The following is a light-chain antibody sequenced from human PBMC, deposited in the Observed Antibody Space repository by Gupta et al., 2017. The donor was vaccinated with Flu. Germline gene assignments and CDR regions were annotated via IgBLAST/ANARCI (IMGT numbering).Light chain of an antibody. Sequence: DIQMTQSPSSLSASVGDRITITCRASQSISVYLNWYQQRPGQAPQLLIYASSSLQSEVPSRFSGSGSGTDFTLTISSLQPEDFATYYCQQSDGPSYTFGQGTRLE. CDR3: QQSDGPSYT. J-gene: IGKJ5*01. V-gene: IGKV1-39*01. CDR2: ASS. CDR1: QSISVY.